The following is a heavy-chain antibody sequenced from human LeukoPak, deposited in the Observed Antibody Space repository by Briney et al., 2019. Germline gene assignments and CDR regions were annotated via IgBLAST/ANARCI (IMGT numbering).Heavy chain of an antibody. CDR2: IKKDGSEK. D-gene: IGHD3-16*01. J-gene: IGHJ4*02. CDR3: AKDQSRGYDYVWGSYDY. V-gene: IGHV3-7*01. CDR1: GFTFSSYW. Sequence: GGSLRLSCAASGFTFSSYWMSWVRQAPGKGLEWVANIKKDGSEKYYVDSVKGRFTISRDNAKNPLYLQMNSLRAEDTAVYYCAKDQSRGYDYVWGSYDYWGQGTLVTVSS.